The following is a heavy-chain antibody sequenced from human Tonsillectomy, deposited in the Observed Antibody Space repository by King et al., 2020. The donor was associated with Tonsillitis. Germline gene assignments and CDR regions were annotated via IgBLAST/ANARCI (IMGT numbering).Heavy chain of an antibody. CDR1: GFTFSDYY. J-gene: IGHJ3*02. CDR2: ISSGGSTI. V-gene: IGHV3-11*01. D-gene: IGHD3-3*01. CDR3: TRPWSGYSFDI. Sequence: VQLVESGGDLVKPGGSLRLSCAASGFTFSDYYMSWIRQAPGKGLEWLSYISSGGSTIYYADSVKGRFSISRDNAKNSLYLQMNSLRAEDTAMYYCTRPWSGYSFDIWGQGTMVTVSS.